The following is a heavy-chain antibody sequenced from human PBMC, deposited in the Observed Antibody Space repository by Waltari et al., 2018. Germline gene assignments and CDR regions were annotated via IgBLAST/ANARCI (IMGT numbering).Heavy chain of an antibody. J-gene: IGHJ4*02. CDR1: GGSISSSSYY. V-gene: IGHV4-39*01. Sequence: QLQLQESGPGLVKPSETLSLTCTVSGGSISSSSYYWGWIRQPPGKGLEWIGSIYYSGSTEYNPSRKSRVTISVDTSKNQFSLKLSSVTAADTAVYYCARHYCGGALDYWGQGTLVTVSS. D-gene: IGHD2-15*01. CDR3: ARHYCGGALDY. CDR2: IYYSGST.